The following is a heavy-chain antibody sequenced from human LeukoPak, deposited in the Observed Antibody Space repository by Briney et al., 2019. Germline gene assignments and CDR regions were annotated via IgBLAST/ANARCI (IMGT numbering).Heavy chain of an antibody. Sequence: GGSLRLSCAASGFTSSSYWMSWVRQAPGKGLEWVANIKQDGSEKYYVDSVKGRFTISRDNAKNSLYLQMNSLRAEDTAVYYCAREFMITFGGVIANYFDYWGQGTLVTVSS. CDR2: IKQDGSEK. D-gene: IGHD3-16*02. V-gene: IGHV3-7*01. CDR3: AREFMITFGGVIANYFDY. CDR1: GFTSSSYW. J-gene: IGHJ4*02.